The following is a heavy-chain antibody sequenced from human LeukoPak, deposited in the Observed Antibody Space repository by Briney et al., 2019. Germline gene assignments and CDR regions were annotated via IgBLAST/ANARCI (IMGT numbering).Heavy chain of an antibody. CDR3: AGTGDLNWFDP. J-gene: IGHJ5*02. Sequence: PSETLSLICTVSGGSISGYYWSWIRQPPGKGLEWIGYIYFSGSTNYNPSLKSRVTISVDTSKNQFSLKLSSVTAADTAVYYCAGTGDLNWFDPWGQGTLVTVSS. CDR2: IYFSGST. CDR1: GGSISGYY. D-gene: IGHD7-27*01. V-gene: IGHV4-59*01.